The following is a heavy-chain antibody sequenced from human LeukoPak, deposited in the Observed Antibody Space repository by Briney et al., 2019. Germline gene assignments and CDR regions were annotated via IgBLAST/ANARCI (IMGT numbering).Heavy chain of an antibody. V-gene: IGHV4-59*08. D-gene: IGHD1-26*01. J-gene: IGHJ4*02. CDR1: GGSTSSNY. Sequence: SETLSLTCSVSGGSTSSNYWSWIRQPPGKGLEWIGYIYYTGSTKYNPSLKSRLTMSVDTSKNQFSLTLRSVTAADSAVYYCGRQGYTASYYFLDYWSQGSLVTVSS. CDR2: IYYTGST. CDR3: GRQGYTASYYFLDY.